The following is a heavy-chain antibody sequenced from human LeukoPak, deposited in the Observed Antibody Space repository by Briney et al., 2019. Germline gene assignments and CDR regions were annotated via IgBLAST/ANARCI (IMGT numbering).Heavy chain of an antibody. CDR3: AKESSGWYNYFDY. CDR2: IWYDGSNK. D-gene: IGHD6-19*01. Sequence: GGSLRLSCAASGFTFSSYGMHWVRQAPGKGLEWVAVIWYDGSNKYYADSVKGRFTIPRDNSKNTLYLQMNSLRAEDTAVYYCAKESSGWYNYFDYWGQGTLVTVSS. V-gene: IGHV3-33*06. J-gene: IGHJ4*02. CDR1: GFTFSSYG.